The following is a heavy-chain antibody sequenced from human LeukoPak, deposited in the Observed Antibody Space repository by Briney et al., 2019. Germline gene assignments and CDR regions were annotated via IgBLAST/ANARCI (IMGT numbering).Heavy chain of an antibody. D-gene: IGHD3-10*01. J-gene: IGHJ4*02. V-gene: IGHV4-34*01. CDR3: ARLAPDTMVRGAALEDY. Sequence: PSETLSLTCAVYGGSFSGYYWSWIRQPPGKGLEWIGEINHSGSTNYNPSLKSRVTISVDTSKNQFSLKLSSVTAADTAVYYCARLAPDTMVRGAALEDYWGQGTLVTVSS. CDR1: GGSFSGYY. CDR2: INHSGST.